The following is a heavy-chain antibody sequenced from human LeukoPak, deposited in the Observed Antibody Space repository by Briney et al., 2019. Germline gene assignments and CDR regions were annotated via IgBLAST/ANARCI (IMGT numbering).Heavy chain of an antibody. CDR2: INHSGST. D-gene: IGHD3-10*01. J-gene: IGHJ4*02. Sequence: PSETLSLTCAVYGGSFSGYYWSWIRQPPGKGLEWIGEINHSGSTNYNPSLKSRVTISVDTSKNQFSLKLSSVTAADTAVYYCARGADYYGSGSYYKLFDYWGQGTLVTVSS. CDR1: GGSFSGYY. CDR3: ARGADYYGSGSYYKLFDY. V-gene: IGHV4-34*01.